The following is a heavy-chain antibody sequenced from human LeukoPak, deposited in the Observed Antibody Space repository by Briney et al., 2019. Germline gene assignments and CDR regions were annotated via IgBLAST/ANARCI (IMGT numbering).Heavy chain of an antibody. J-gene: IGHJ4*02. D-gene: IGHD5-12*01. CDR1: GFTFSSYG. CDR3: AKVVDGYNSDSDY. CDR2: ISYDGSNK. V-gene: IGHV3-30*18. Sequence: PGRSLRLSCAASGFTFSSYGMHWVRQAPGRGLEWEAVISYDGSNKYYADSVKGRFTISRDNSKNTLYLQMNSLRAEDTAVYYCAKVVDGYNSDSDYWGQGTLVTVSS.